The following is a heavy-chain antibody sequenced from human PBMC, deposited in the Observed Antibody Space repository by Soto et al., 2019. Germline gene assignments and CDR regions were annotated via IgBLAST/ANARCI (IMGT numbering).Heavy chain of an antibody. CDR1: GFTFSGSA. D-gene: IGHD6-6*01. CDR2: IRSKANSYAT. Sequence: GGSLRLSCAASGFTFSGSAMHWVRQASGKGLEWVGRIRSKANSYATAYAASVKGRFTISRDDSKNTAYLQMNSLKTEDTAVYYGTRPLGYSSSSGTGWGQGTLVTVSS. CDR3: TRPLGYSSSSGTG. J-gene: IGHJ4*02. V-gene: IGHV3-73*01.